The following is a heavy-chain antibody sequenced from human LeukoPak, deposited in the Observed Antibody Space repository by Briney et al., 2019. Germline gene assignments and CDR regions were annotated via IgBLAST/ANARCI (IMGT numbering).Heavy chain of an antibody. V-gene: IGHV1-2*02. CDR1: GYTFMSYY. CDR3: ARGEYYYDSSGTDAFDI. Sequence: GASVKVSCKASGYTFMSYYMHWVRQAPGQGLEWMGWINPNSGGTNYAQKFQGRVTMTRDTSISTAYMELSRLRSDDTAVYYCARGEYYYDSSGTDAFDIWGQGTMVTVSS. J-gene: IGHJ3*02. D-gene: IGHD3-22*01. CDR2: INPNSGGT.